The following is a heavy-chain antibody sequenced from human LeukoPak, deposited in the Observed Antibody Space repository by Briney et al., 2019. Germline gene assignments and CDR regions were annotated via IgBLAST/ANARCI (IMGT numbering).Heavy chain of an antibody. D-gene: IGHD6-13*01. Sequence: PGGSLRLSCAAAGFTFSNYWMHWVRQAPGKGLVWVSRINSDGSNTGYADSVKGRFTISRDNAKNTLYLQMNGLRGEDTAVYYCARDDRIAAGVTRMLDYWGQGTLVTVAS. V-gene: IGHV3-74*01. CDR2: INSDGSNT. CDR1: GFTFSNYW. CDR3: ARDDRIAAGVTRMLDY. J-gene: IGHJ4*02.